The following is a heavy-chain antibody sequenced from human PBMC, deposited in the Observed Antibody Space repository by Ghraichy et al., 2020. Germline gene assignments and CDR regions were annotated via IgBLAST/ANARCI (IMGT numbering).Heavy chain of an antibody. CDR2: INHDGST. V-gene: IGHV4-34*01. CDR1: GGPFSGYY. Sequence: SETLCLTCAVYGGPFSGYYWSWIRQPPGKGLEWIGQINHDGSTDYNPSLKSRVTISLDRSQNQFSLRLSSVTAADTAIYYCATLGGGLATPTAWATVYFFDCWGQGALVTVSS. J-gene: IGHJ4*02. D-gene: IGHD3-3*02. CDR3: ATLGGGLATPTAWATVYFFDC.